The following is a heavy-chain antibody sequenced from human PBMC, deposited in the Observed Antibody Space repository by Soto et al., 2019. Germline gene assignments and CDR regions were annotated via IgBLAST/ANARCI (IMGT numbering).Heavy chain of an antibody. Sequence: QVQLVESGGGVVQPGGSLRLSCAASGFTFSNYILHWVRQAPGKGLEWVAMILHDGNNRYYADSVKGRFTISRDNSKSTLYLQVASLRTEDTAVYYGAREDEHGSYCDLGYWGQGTLVTVAS. J-gene: IGHJ4*02. V-gene: IGHV3-30-3*01. CDR3: AREDEHGSYCDLGY. CDR1: GFTFSNYI. CDR2: ILHDGNNR. D-gene: IGHD3-10*01.